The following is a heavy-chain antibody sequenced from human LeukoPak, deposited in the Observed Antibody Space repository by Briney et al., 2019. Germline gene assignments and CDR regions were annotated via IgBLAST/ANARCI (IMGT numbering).Heavy chain of an antibody. J-gene: IGHJ4*02. V-gene: IGHV4-39*07. Sequence: SETLSLTCTVSGGSITSNNYYRGWIRQPPGKGLEWIGNIYYSGNTYYNPSLKSRVTISVDTFKNHISLRLSSVTAADTAVYYCARVPPVYNSGNYYKGTHFDYWGQGTLVTVSS. CDR3: ARVPPVYNSGNYYKGTHFDY. CDR1: GGSITSNNYY. CDR2: IYYSGNT. D-gene: IGHD3-10*01.